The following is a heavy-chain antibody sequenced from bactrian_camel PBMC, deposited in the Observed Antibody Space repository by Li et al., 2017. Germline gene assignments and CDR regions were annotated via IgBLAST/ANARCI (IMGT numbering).Heavy chain of an antibody. CDR1: TGTFRSAC. D-gene: IGHD2*01. J-gene: IGHJ4*01. V-gene: IGHV3S53*01. Sequence: QVQLVESGGGSAQAVGSLRLSCTARTGTFRSACMGWIRQVSGKEREGVASIDSDGETTYADSVKGRFTISRDNAKNSVYLQMNSLKLEDTAMYYCAADFGPYCSGSYLARRANFEGQGTQVTVS. CDR2: IDSDGET.